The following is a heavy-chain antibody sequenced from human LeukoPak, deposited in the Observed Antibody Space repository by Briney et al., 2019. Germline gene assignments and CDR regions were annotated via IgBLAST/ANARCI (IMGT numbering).Heavy chain of an antibody. Sequence: GGSLRLSCAASGFTFSSYGMHWVRQAPGKGLEWVVFIRYDGSNKYYADSVKGRFTISRDNSKNTLYLQMNSLRAEDTAVYYCAKEQGLIAALPRPLDYWGQGTLVTVSS. D-gene: IGHD6-6*01. CDR2: IRYDGSNK. J-gene: IGHJ4*02. V-gene: IGHV3-30*02. CDR3: AKEQGLIAALPRPLDY. CDR1: GFTFSSYG.